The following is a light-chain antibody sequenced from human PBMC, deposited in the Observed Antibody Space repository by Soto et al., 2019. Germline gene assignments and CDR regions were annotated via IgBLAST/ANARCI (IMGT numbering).Light chain of an antibody. CDR1: QSISSN. J-gene: IGKJ1*01. CDR2: GAS. Sequence: EIVIAQSPATLSVSPGEGATLSCRASQSISSNLAWYQQKPGQAPRLLIYGASTRANGIPSTFSGSGSGTEFTLTISSLQSEDFAVYYCQHYNHWPPWTFGQGTRWIS. CDR3: QHYNHWPPWT. V-gene: IGKV3-15*01.